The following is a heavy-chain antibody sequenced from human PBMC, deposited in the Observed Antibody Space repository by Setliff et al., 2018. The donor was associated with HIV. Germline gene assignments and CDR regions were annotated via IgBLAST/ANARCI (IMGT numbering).Heavy chain of an antibody. D-gene: IGHD3-22*01. CDR1: GGTFSLYA. CDR3: ARGGVYYYDSSGWSMDY. Sequence: GASVKVSCKASGGTFSLYAINWVRQAPGQGLEWMGGIIPIFNTANYAQKFQGRVTITADGSTSTAYMELSSLRFEDTATYYCARGGVYYYDSSGWSMDYWGQGTLVTVSS. CDR2: IIPIFNTA. V-gene: IGHV1-69*13. J-gene: IGHJ4*02.